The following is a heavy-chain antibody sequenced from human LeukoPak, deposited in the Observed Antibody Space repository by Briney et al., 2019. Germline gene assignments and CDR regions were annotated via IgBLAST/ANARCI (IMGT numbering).Heavy chain of an antibody. D-gene: IGHD1-26*01. CDR2: VYTSGGT. Sequence: SETLSLTCVISGGSISSDFWSWIRQPAGKGLEWIGRVYTSGGTNYNPSLKSRVTISIDTAKNQISLKVRSVTAADTAVYYCARVRVGATDYWGQGTLVTVSS. CDR3: ARVRVGATDY. V-gene: IGHV4-4*07. J-gene: IGHJ4*02. CDR1: GGSISSDF.